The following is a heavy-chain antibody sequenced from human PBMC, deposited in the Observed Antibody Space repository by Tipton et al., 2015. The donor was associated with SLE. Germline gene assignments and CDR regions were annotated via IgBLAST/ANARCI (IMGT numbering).Heavy chain of an antibody. D-gene: IGHD7-27*01. V-gene: IGHV4-59*01. J-gene: IGHJ4*02. CDR1: GVSISSYY. CDR2: IYYSGST. Sequence: GLVKPSETLSLTCTVSGVSISSYYWSWIRQPPGKGLEWIGYIYYSGSTNYNPSLRSRVTISVDTSKNQFSLKVRSVTAADTAVYYCASVNWGLTGWGQGTLVTVSS. CDR3: ASVNWGLTG.